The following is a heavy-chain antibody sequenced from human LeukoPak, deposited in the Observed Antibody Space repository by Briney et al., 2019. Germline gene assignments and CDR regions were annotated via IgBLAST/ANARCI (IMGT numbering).Heavy chain of an antibody. D-gene: IGHD3-10*01. CDR2: ISGSGGST. J-gene: IGHJ4*02. Sequence: GGSLRLSCAASGFTFSSYAMSWVRQAPGKGLEWVSAISGSGGSTYYADSVKGRFTISRDNSKNTLYLQMNSLRAEDTAVYYCAKAQRFGGPTPGNFDYWGQGTLVTVSS. CDR1: GFTFSSYA. CDR3: AKAQRFGGPTPGNFDY. V-gene: IGHV3-23*01.